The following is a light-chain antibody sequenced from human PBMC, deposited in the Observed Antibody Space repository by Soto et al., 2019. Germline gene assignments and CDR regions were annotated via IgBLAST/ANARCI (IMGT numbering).Light chain of an antibody. CDR2: TGS. Sequence: DIQMTQSPSSLSASVGYRVTITCLASQAIDSWLAWYQQKPGEAPKLLIFTGSLLHSGVPPRFSGSGSGTDFTLTISSLQPEDFATYYCQQTLSLPPTLGQGTKVDIK. CDR3: QQTLSLPPT. J-gene: IGKJ1*01. CDR1: QAIDSW. V-gene: IGKV1-12*01.